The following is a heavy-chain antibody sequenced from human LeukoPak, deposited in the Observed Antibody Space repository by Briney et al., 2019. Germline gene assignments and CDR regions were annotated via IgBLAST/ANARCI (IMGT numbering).Heavy chain of an antibody. D-gene: IGHD6-13*01. CDR2: ISYDGSNK. V-gene: IGHV3-30*04. CDR3: ARGGPAAGRFDY. CDR1: GFTFSSYA. Sequence: GGSLRLSCAASGFTFSSYAMHWVRQAPGKGLEWVAVISYDGSNKYYADFVKGRFTISRDNSKNTLYLQMNSLRAEDTAVYYCARGGPAAGRFDYWGQGTLVTVSS. J-gene: IGHJ4*02.